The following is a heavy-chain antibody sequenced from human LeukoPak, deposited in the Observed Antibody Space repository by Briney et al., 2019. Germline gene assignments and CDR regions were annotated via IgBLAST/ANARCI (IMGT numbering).Heavy chain of an antibody. CDR2: IISILNTV. CDR3: ARGREKYYYDSSGYYPFDY. CDR1: GGIFSSYG. D-gene: IGHD3-22*01. J-gene: IGHJ4*02. V-gene: IGHV1-69*04. Sequence: SVKVSCKTSGGIFSSYGISWVRQAPGQGLEWMGRIISILNTVSYAQKFQGRVTITADKSTSTAYMELSSLRSEDTAVYYCARGREKYYYDSSGYYPFDYWGQGTLVTVSS.